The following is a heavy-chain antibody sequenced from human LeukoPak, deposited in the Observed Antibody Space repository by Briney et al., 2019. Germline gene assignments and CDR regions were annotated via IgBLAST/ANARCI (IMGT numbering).Heavy chain of an antibody. CDR3: AKDLGIAAAAPDY. D-gene: IGHD6-13*01. J-gene: IGHJ4*02. CDR1: GFTFSSYG. CDR2: IWYDGSNK. Sequence: GGSLRLSCAASGFTFSSYGMHWVRQASGKGLEWVAVIWYDGSNKYYADSVKGRFTISRDNSKNTLYLQMNSLRAEDTAVYYCAKDLGIAAAAPDYWGQGTLVTVSS. V-gene: IGHV3-33*06.